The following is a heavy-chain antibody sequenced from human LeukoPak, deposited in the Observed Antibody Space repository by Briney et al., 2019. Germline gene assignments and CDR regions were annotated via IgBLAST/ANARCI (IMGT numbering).Heavy chain of an antibody. V-gene: IGHV3-30*04. D-gene: IGHD3-3*01. CDR3: ARGPYDF. J-gene: IGHJ4*02. CDR1: GFTFSSYA. Sequence: GGSLRLSCAASGFTFSSYAMHWVRQAPGKGLEWVAVISYDGSNKYYADSVKGRFTISRDNSKNTLYLQMNSLRAEDTAVYYCARGPYDFWGQGTPVTVSS. CDR2: ISYDGSNK.